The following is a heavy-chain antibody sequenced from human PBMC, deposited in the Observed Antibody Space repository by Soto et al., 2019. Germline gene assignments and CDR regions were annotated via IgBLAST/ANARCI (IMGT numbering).Heavy chain of an antibody. J-gene: IGHJ3*01. CDR1: GGSISSGGYS. Sequence: SETLSLICAVSGGSISSGGYSWSWIRQPPGKGLEWIGYIYHSGSTYYNPSLKSRVTISVDRSKNQFSLKLSSVTAADTAVYYCSSVCGGAFYFWGQGSMVPV. CDR3: SSVCGGAFYF. CDR2: IYHSGST. V-gene: IGHV4-30-2*01.